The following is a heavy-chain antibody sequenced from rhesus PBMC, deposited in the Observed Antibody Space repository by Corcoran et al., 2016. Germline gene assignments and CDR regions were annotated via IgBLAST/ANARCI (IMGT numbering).Heavy chain of an antibody. CDR2: IYGSSGST. CDR3: ARGSSGSWNVLDY. Sequence: QVQLQESGPGVVKPSETLSLTCAVSGYSISSGYDWSWIRQPPGKGLERIGYIYGSSGSTNYNPSLKNRVTISRDTSKNQFSLKLSSVTAADTAVYYCARGSSGSWNVLDYWGQGVLVTVSS. J-gene: IGHJ4*01. V-gene: IGHV4-76*01. D-gene: IGHD6-25*01. CDR1: GYSISSGYD.